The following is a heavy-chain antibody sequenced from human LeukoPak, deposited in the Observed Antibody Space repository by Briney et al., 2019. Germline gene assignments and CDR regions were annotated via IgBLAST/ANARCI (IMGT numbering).Heavy chain of an antibody. CDR1: GGSISSY. V-gene: IGHV4-59*08. D-gene: IGHD3-3*01. J-gene: IGHJ4*02. CDR3: ARGPERFLVPYHFDY. CDR2: INDSGST. Sequence: SETLSLTCTVSGGSISSYWSWVRQPPGKGLEWIGYINDSGSTDYNPSLKSRVTISVDTSKNQFSLKLSSVTAADTAVYYCARGPERFLVPYHFDYWGQGILVAVSS.